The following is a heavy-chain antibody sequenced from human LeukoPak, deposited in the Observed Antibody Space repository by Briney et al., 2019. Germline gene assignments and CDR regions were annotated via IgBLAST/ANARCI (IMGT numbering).Heavy chain of an antibody. CDR1: GGSISSYY. Sequence: PSETLSLTCTVSGGSISSYYWSWIRQPPGKGLEWIGYIYYSGRTSYNPSLKSRVTISVDTSKNQFSLKLSSVTAADTAVYYCARGYSSSWPNYYYYMDVWGKGTTVTISS. CDR2: IYYSGRT. J-gene: IGHJ6*03. D-gene: IGHD6-13*01. CDR3: ARGYSSSWPNYYYYMDV. V-gene: IGHV4-59*08.